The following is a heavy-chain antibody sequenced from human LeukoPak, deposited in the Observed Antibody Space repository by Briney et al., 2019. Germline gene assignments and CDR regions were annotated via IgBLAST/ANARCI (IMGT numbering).Heavy chain of an antibody. V-gene: IGHV4-30-2*01. CDR1: GGSISSGGYS. CDR2: IYHSGST. D-gene: IGHD2-2*01. CDR3: ARCSSTSCLNFDY. Sequence: PSETLSLTCAVSGGSISSGGYSWSWIRQPPGEGLEWIGYIYHSGSTYYNPSLKSRVTISVDRSKNQFSLKLSSVTAADTAVYYCARCSSTSCLNFDYWGQGTLVTVSS. J-gene: IGHJ4*02.